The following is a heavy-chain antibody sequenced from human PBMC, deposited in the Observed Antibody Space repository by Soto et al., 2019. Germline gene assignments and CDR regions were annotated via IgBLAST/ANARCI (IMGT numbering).Heavy chain of an antibody. CDR1: GGSISSYY. D-gene: IGHD5-18*01. V-gene: IGHV4-4*07. CDR2: IYTSGST. CDR3: ARVAVDTASYYYYGMDV. Sequence: PSETLSLTCTVSGGSISSYYWSWIRQPAGKGLEWIGRIYTSGSTNYNPSLKSRVTMSVDTSKNQFSLKLSSVTAADTAVYYCARVAVDTASYYYYGMDVWGQGXTVTVSS. J-gene: IGHJ6*02.